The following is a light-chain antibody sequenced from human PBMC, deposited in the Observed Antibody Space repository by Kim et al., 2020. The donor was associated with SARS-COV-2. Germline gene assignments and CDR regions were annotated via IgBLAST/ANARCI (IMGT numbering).Light chain of an antibody. Sequence: PGERAPHSGRASQSVSSSYLSWYQQKPGQAPRLLIYGASTRAAGIPDRFSGSESGTDFTLTISRLEPEDFAVYYCQQYGSSPLLTFGGGTKVDIK. CDR2: GAS. V-gene: IGKV3-20*01. CDR1: QSVSSSY. CDR3: QQYGSSPLLT. J-gene: IGKJ4*01.